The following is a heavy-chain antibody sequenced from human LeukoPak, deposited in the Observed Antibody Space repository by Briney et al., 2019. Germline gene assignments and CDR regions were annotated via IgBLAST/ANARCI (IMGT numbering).Heavy chain of an antibody. CDR1: GFTFSSYG. CDR3: ATDVPAVTIFGY. Sequence: GGSLRLSCAASGFTFSSYGMHWVRQAPGKGLEWVAVISYDGSNKYYADSVKGRFTISRDNAKNTLYLQMNSLRAEDTAVYYCATDVPAVTIFGYWGQGTLVTVSS. D-gene: IGHD2-2*01. J-gene: IGHJ4*02. CDR2: ISYDGSNK. V-gene: IGHV3-30*03.